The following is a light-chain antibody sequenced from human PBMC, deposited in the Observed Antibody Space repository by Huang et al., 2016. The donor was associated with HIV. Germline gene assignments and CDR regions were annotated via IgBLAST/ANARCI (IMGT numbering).Light chain of an antibody. V-gene: IGKV4-1*01. CDR2: SSS. J-gene: IGKJ4*01. CDR3: QQYFTTPLT. Sequence: DIVLTQSPDSLTVSLGERATVRCKSSHSLLHSNNKNYLAWYQLKTGQSPKLLIYSSSTRESGVPDRFSGDGSGSDFTLTINNLQAEDVAIYYCQQYFTTPLTFGGGTKVEI. CDR1: HSLLHSNNKNY.